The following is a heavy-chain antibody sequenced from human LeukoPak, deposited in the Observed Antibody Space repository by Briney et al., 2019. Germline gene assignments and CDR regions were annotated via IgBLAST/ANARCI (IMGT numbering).Heavy chain of an antibody. Sequence: GGSLRLSCAASGFTFSSYAMHWVRQAPGKGLEWVAVISYDGSNKYYADSVKGRFTISRDNSKNTLYLQMNSLRAEDTAVYYCARVEPRAVIKGAFDIWGQGTMVTVSS. CDR3: ARVEPRAVIKGAFDI. J-gene: IGHJ3*02. CDR1: GFTFSSYA. D-gene: IGHD3-3*01. CDR2: ISYDGSNK. V-gene: IGHV3-30-3*01.